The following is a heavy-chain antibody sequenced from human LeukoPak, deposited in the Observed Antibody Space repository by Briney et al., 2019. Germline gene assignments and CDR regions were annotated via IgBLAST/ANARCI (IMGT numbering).Heavy chain of an antibody. CDR2: INPNSGGT. D-gene: IGHD2-8*02. J-gene: IGHJ6*02. Sequence: ASVKVSCKASGYTFTGYFMHWVRQAPGQGLEWMGWINPNSGGTNYAQKFQGRVTMTRDTSISTAYMELSSLRPDDTAVYYCAREVLAKNYGMDVWGQGTTVTVSS. CDR3: AREVLAKNYGMDV. CDR1: GYTFTGYF. V-gene: IGHV1-2*02.